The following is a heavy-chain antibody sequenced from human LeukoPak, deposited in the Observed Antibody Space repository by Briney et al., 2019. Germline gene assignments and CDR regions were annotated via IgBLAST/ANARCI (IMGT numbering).Heavy chain of an antibody. CDR1: GGSFSGYY. CDR2: INHSGST. J-gene: IGHJ4*01. Sequence: SETLSLTCAVYGGSFSGYYWSWIRQPPGKGLEWIGEINHSGSTNYNPSLKSRVTISVDTSKNQFSLKLSSVTAADTAVYYCARQDIVVVPANGIYFDYWGHGTLVTVSS. CDR3: ARQDIVVVPANGIYFDY. V-gene: IGHV4-34*01. D-gene: IGHD2-2*01.